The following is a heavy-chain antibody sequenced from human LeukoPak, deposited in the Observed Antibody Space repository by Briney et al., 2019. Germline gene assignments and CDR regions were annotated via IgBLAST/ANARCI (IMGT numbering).Heavy chain of an antibody. V-gene: IGHV3-66*01. D-gene: IGHD3-10*01. CDR2: IYSGGST. CDR3: ARDGGRGVSSFDY. J-gene: IGHJ4*02. CDR1: GFTVSSNY. Sequence: GGSLRLSCAASGFTVSSNYMSWVRQAPGKGLEWVSVIYSGGSTYYADSVKGRFTISRDNSKNTLYLQMNSLRAEDTAVYYCARDGGRGVSSFDYWGQGTLVTASS.